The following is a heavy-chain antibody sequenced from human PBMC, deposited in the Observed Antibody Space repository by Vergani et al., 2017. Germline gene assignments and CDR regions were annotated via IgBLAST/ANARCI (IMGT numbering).Heavy chain of an antibody. CDR2: IYWNDDK. J-gene: IGHJ4*02. CDR3: AHRDFNNYDSSGYYYLDY. CDR1: GFSLSTSGVG. V-gene: IGHV2-5*01. Sequence: QITLKESGPTLVKPTQPLTLTCTFSGFSLSTSGVGVGWIRQPPGKALEWLALIYWNDDKRYSPSLKSRLTITKDTSKNQVALTMTNMDPVDTATYYCAHRDFNNYDSSGYYYLDYWGQGTLVTVSS. D-gene: IGHD3-22*01.